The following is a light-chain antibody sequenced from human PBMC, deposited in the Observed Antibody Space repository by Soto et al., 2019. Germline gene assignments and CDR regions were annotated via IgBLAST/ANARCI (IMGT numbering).Light chain of an antibody. Sequence: EIVLTQSPGTLSLSPGERATLSCRASQSVRSSHLAWYQQKPGQAPRLLIYGASSRATGIPDRFSGSGSGTDFTLTISRLEPEDFAVYYCQQYSSSPRTFGQGTKLEI. CDR2: GAS. CDR1: QSVRSSH. J-gene: IGKJ1*01. V-gene: IGKV3-20*01. CDR3: QQYSSSPRT.